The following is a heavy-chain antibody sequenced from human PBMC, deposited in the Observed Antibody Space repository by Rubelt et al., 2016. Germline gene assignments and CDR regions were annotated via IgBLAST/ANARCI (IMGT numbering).Heavy chain of an antibody. D-gene: IGHD2-2*01. J-gene: IGHJ4*02. CDR3: GSTSREFDY. V-gene: IGHV4-39*01. Sequence: GWIRQPPGKGLEWIGSIYYSGSTYYNPSLKSRVTISVDTSKNQFSLKLSSVTAADTAVYYCGSTSREFDYWGQGTLATVSS. CDR2: IYYSGST.